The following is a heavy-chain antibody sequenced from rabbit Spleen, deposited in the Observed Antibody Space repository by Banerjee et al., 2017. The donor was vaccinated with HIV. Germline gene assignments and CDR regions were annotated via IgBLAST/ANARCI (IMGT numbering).Heavy chain of an antibody. V-gene: IGHV1S40*01. D-gene: IGHD4-1*01. CDR2: IYGGNGVT. CDR1: GFSFSGSHY. CDR3: ARGDGGSSDWGGL. Sequence: QSLEESGGDLVKPGASLTLTCAASGFSFSGSHYMCWVRQAPGKGLEWIACIYGGNGVTRYATWAKGRFTISKTSSTTVTLQMTSLTAADTATYFCARGDGGSSDWGGLWGQGTLVTVS. J-gene: IGHJ4*01.